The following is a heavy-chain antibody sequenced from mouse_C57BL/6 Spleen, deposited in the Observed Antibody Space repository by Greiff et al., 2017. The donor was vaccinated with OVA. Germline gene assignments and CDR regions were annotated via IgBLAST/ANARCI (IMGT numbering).Heavy chain of an antibody. V-gene: IGHV1-50*01. CDR2: IDPSDSYT. J-gene: IGHJ4*01. Sequence: VQLQQPGAELVKPGASVKLSCKASGYTFTSYWMQWVKQRPGQGLEWIGEIDPSDSYTNYNQKFKGKATLTVDTSSSTAYMQLSSLTSEDSAVYYCARRGNGYYAMDYWGQGTSVTVSS. CDR1: GYTFTSYW. CDR3: ARRGNGYYAMDY. D-gene: IGHD2-1*01.